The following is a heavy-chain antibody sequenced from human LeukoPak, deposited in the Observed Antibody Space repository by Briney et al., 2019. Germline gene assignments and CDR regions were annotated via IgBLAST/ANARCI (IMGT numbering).Heavy chain of an antibody. V-gene: IGHV3-30*02. J-gene: IGHJ4*02. CDR2: IRYDGSNK. D-gene: IGHD7-27*01. Sequence: GGSLRLSCAASGFIFSSYGMHWVRQAPGKGLEWVAFIRYDGSNKYYADSVKGRFTISRDNSKNTLYLQMNSLRAEDTAVYYCAKDRGLGLTGDEAGDYWGQGTLVTVSS. CDR3: AKDRGLGLTGDEAGDY. CDR1: GFIFSSYG.